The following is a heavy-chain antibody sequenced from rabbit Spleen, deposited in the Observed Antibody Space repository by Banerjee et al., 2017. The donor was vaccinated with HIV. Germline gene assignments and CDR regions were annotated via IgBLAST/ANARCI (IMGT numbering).Heavy chain of an antibody. CDR3: VRDQAGDADYGPYYLNL. J-gene: IGHJ4*01. CDR1: GVSLNDKDV. Sequence: QEQLVESGGGLVQPEGSLTLTCKASGVSLNDKDVMCWVRQAPGKGLEWIACINIVTGKSVYASWAKGRFTMSRTSSTTVTLQMTSLTAADTATYFCVRDQAGDADYGPYYLNLWGQDPGHRL. V-gene: IGHV1S45*01. CDR2: INIVTGKS. D-gene: IGHD2-1*01.